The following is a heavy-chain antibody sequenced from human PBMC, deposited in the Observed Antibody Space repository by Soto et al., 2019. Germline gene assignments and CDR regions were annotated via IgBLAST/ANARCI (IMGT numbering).Heavy chain of an antibody. V-gene: IGHV3-48*02. CDR2: ISGDRAYI. J-gene: IGHJ4*02. D-gene: IGHD3-16*01. CDR1: GFTFSAYS. Sequence: GVSLRLSCVASGFTFSAYSMNWLRQAPGQGLEWLSYISGDRAYISYADSVRGRFTISRGNAENSLYLQMDNLRHEHTPLYYCAGQVYTGVTPLECWGQGTLVAVSS. CDR3: AGQVYTGVTPLEC.